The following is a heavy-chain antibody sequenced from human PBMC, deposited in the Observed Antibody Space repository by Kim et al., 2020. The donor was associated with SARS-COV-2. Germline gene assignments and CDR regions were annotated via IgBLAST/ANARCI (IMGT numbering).Heavy chain of an antibody. D-gene: IGHD4-17*01. CDR2: IYYSGST. CDR1: GGSISSSSYY. Sequence: SETLSLTCTVSGGSISSSSYYWGWIRQPPGKGLEWIGSIYYSGSTYYNPSLKSRVTISVDTSKNQFSLKLSSVTAADTAVYYCASDREKDGDSGMGFDPWGQGTLVTVSS. J-gene: IGHJ5*02. V-gene: IGHV4-39*01. CDR3: ASDREKDGDSGMGFDP.